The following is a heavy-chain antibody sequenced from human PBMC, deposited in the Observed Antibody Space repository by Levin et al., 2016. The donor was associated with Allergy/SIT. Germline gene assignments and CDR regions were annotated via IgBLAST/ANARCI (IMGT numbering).Heavy chain of an antibody. Sequence: GESLKISCAASGFTFSSYSMNWVRQAPGKGLEWVSSISSSSYIYYTDSVKGRFTISRDNAKNSLYLQMNSLRAEDTAMYYCARGIAAAVLPFGYWGQGTLVTVSS. CDR3: ARGIAAAVLPFGY. J-gene: IGHJ4*02. D-gene: IGHD6-13*01. V-gene: IGHV3-21*01. CDR2: ISSSSYI. CDR1: GFTFSSYS.